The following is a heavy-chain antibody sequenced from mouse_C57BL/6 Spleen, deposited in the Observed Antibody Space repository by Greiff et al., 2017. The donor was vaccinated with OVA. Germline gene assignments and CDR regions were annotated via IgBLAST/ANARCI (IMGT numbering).Heavy chain of an antibody. Sequence: QVQLQQPGAELVKPGASVKLSCKASGYTFTSYWMQWVKQRPGQGLEWIGEIDPSDSYTNYNQKFKGKATLTVDTSSSTAYMQLSSLTSEDSAVYYGVSIYYDYDGKFAYWGQGTLVTVSA. V-gene: IGHV1-50*01. J-gene: IGHJ3*01. CDR3: VSIYYDYDGKFAY. CDR1: GYTFTSYW. CDR2: IDPSDSYT. D-gene: IGHD2-4*01.